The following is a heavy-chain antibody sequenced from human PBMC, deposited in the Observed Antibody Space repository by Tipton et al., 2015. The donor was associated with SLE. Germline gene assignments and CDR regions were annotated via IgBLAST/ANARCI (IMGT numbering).Heavy chain of an antibody. CDR2: IYYSGST. Sequence: TLSLTCIVSGGSISSYYWSWIRQPPGKGLEWIGYIYYSGSTNYNPSLKSRVTISVDTSKNQFSLKLSSVTAADTAVYYCAEQSGYDWWGYYYYGMDVWGQGTTVTVSS. J-gene: IGHJ6*02. V-gene: IGHV4-59*08. CDR3: AEQSGYDWWGYYYYGMDV. D-gene: IGHD5-12*01. CDR1: GGSISSYY.